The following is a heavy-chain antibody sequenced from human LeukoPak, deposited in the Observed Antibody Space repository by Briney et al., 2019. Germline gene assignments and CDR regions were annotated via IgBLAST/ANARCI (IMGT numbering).Heavy chain of an antibody. Sequence: PGGSLSLSCAASGFNVSSYYMSWLRQAPGRGLKWVSAIFTSDRTFHADSLKRRFTISINIPKKTPSLPKTRLRADGTAMCFFARERAFISAPPGDYWGLGTLVTVSS. CDR3: ARERAFISAPPGDY. D-gene: IGHD3-16*01. J-gene: IGHJ4*02. CDR1: GFNVSSYY. CDR2: IFTSDRT. V-gene: IGHV3-53*01.